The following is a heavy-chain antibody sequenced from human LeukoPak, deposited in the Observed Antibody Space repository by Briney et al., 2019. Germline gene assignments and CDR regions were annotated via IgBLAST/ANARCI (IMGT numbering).Heavy chain of an antibody. D-gene: IGHD2-21*02. J-gene: IGHJ4*02. CDR3: PRDGSAIPFAY. CDR1: GGSISSGGYG. CDR2: IYYSGST. V-gene: IGHV4-31*01. Sequence: SETLSLTCTVSGGSISSGGYGWSWIRQHPGKGLEGIGYIYYSGSTYYNPCLKRPGTISVDTSKNQFSLKLSSVTAADTAVYYCPRDGSAIPFAYCGQGTLVTVSS.